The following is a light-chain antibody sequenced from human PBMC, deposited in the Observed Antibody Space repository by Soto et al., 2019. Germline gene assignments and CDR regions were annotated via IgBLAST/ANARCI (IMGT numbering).Light chain of an antibody. V-gene: IGKV1-39*01. Sequence: DIEMTQFPSSLSAAVESRVAITCRASQNIDRYLNWFQQKPGNPPKLLIYGASNLLSGVPSRFRGSGSGTEFTLTITSLQPEDFATYYCQPSHSTPRSFGQGTKLAI. CDR2: GAS. J-gene: IGKJ2*01. CDR3: QPSHSTPRS. CDR1: QNIDRY.